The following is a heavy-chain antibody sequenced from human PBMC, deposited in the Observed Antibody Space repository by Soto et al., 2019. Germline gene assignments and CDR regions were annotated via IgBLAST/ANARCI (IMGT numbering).Heavy chain of an antibody. D-gene: IGHD3-16*02. V-gene: IGHV4-59*01. CDR1: VSFGTYY. Sequence: QVQLQESGPGLVQPSETLSLTCVGVSFGTYYWGWIRQPPGKGLEWLGYIFSSEHFKYNPSLKSRLTISVDPSKNLVSLRLTSVTAADPAVYYCAREGGGYRFDRWGQGTLVTVSS. CDR3: AREGGGYRFDR. CDR2: IFSSEHF. J-gene: IGHJ4*02.